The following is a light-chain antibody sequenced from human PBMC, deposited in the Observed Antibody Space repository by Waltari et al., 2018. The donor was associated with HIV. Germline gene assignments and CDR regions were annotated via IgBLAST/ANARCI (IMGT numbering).Light chain of an antibody. Sequence: QSALTQPASVSGSPGQSITISCTGTSNDIGAYNYVSWYQQHPGKAPKLIISEVNNRPSGVSNRFSGSKSGNTASLTISGLQAEDEADYYCLSYTTSGTYVFGIGTEVSVL. CDR3: LSYTTSGTYV. CDR2: EVN. V-gene: IGLV2-14*01. CDR1: SNDIGAYNY. J-gene: IGLJ1*01.